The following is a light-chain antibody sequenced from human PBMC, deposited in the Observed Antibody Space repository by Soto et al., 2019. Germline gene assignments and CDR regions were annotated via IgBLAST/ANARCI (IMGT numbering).Light chain of an antibody. CDR1: QSISSW. J-gene: IGKJ1*01. CDR2: KAS. CDR3: QQYNSYSWT. Sequence: DIQMTQSPSTLSASVGDVVTITSRASQSISSWLAWYQQKPGKAPKLLIYKASSLESGVPSRFSGSGSGTEFTLTISSLQPDDFATYYRQQYNSYSWTFGQGTKVDI. V-gene: IGKV1-5*03.